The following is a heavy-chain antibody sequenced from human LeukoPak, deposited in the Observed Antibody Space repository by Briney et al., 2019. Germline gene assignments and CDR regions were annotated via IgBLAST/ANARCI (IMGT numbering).Heavy chain of an antibody. V-gene: IGHV4-38-2*02. Sequence: SETLSLTCNVSGYSISSGYYWGWIRQPPGKGLEYIGSIFHTGSADYNPSLKSRVTLSVDTSKNQFSLKLSSVTAADTAVYYCARGLAALDAFDIWGQGTMVTVSS. CDR3: ARGLAALDAFDI. J-gene: IGHJ3*02. CDR1: GYSISSGYY. CDR2: IFHTGSA. D-gene: IGHD6-25*01.